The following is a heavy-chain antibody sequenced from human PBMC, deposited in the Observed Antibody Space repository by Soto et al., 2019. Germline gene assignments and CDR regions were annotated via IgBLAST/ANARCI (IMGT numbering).Heavy chain of an antibody. D-gene: IGHD3-22*01. J-gene: IGHJ3*02. Sequence: SETLSLTCTVSGGSISSYYWSWIRQPPGKGLEWIGYIYYSGSTNYNPSLKSRVTISVDTSKNQFSLKLSSVTAADTAVYYCARDRGWYYYDSSGYYSYAFYIWGQGTMVTVSS. CDR3: ARDRGWYYYDSSGYYSYAFYI. CDR1: GGSISSYY. V-gene: IGHV4-59*01. CDR2: IYYSGST.